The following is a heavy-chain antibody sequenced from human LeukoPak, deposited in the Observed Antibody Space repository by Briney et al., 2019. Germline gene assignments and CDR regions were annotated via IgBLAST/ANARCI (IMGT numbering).Heavy chain of an antibody. CDR2: IYYSGNT. J-gene: IGHJ3*02. V-gene: IGHV4-59*08. Sequence: SETLSLTCTVSGDSISYYYWSWIRQPPGKGLEWIGKIYYSGNTNYNPSLKSRVTISVDTSKNQFSLKLSSVTAADTAVYYCARHIVVVLAAQDAFDIWGQGTMVTVSS. CDR1: GDSISYYY. CDR3: ARHIVVVLAAQDAFDI. D-gene: IGHD2-15*01.